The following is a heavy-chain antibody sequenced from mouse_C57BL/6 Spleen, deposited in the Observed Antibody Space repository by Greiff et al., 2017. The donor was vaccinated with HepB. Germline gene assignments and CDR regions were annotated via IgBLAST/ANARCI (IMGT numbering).Heavy chain of an antibody. J-gene: IGHJ4*01. Sequence: QVQLKQPGAELVMPGASVKLSCKASGYTFTSYWMHWVKQRPGQGLEWIREIDPSDSYTNYNQKFKGKSTLTVDKSSSTAYMQLSSLTSEDSAVYYCARSHSHYYAMDYWGQGTSVTVSS. CDR3: ARSHSHYYAMDY. CDR1: GYTFTSYW. CDR2: IDPSDSYT. V-gene: IGHV1-69*01.